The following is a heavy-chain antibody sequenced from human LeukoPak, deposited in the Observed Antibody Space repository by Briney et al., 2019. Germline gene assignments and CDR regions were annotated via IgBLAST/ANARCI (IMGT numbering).Heavy chain of an antibody. Sequence: ASVKVSCKASGYTFTSYDINWVRQATGQGLEGMGWKNPNSGNKGYAQKFQGRVTMTRNTSISTAYVELSSLRSEDTAVYYSARALSVRGSDFNYWGQGTLVTVSS. CDR3: ARALSVRGSDFNY. V-gene: IGHV1-8*01. CDR2: KNPNSGNK. CDR1: GYTFTSYD. J-gene: IGHJ4*02. D-gene: IGHD3-10*01.